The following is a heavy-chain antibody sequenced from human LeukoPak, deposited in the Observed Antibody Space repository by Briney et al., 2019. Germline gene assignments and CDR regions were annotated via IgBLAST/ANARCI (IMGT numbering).Heavy chain of an antibody. CDR3: AKDGSLNITMVRGVIGGPFGY. CDR1: GFTFSSYG. D-gene: IGHD3-10*01. V-gene: IGHV3-30*18. CDR2: ISYDGSNK. Sequence: GGSLRLSCAASGFTFSSYGMHWVRQAPGKGLEWVAVISYDGSNKYFADSVKGRFTISRDNSKNTLYLQMNSLRAEDTAVYYCAKDGSLNITMVRGVIGGPFGYWGKGTLVTVSS. J-gene: IGHJ4*02.